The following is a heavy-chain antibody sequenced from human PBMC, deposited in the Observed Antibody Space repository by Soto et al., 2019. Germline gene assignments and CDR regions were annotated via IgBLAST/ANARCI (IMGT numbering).Heavy chain of an antibody. D-gene: IGHD1-26*01. V-gene: IGHV6-1*01. CDR2: TYYRSKWYN. Sequence: SQTLSLTCAISGDSVSSNSADWNWIRQSPSRGLEWLGRTYYRSKWYNDYAVSVKSRITINPDTSKNQFSLQLNSVTPEDTAVYYCARAPGVIVGATSCFDPWGQGTLVTVAS. CDR1: GDSVSSNSAD. CDR3: ARAPGVIVGATSCFDP. J-gene: IGHJ5*02.